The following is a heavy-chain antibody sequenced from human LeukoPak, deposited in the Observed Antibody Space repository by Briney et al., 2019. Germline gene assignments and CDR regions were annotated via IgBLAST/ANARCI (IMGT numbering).Heavy chain of an antibody. CDR2: ISSSSSYI. D-gene: IGHD2-21*01. V-gene: IGHV3-21*04. Sequence: GGSLRLSCAASGFTFSSYSMNWVRQAPGKGLEWVSSISSSSSYIYYADSMKGRFTISRDNAKNSLYLQMNSLRAEDTAVYYCAKTRHIVVVSAIDYFDPWGQGTLVTVCS. CDR1: GFTFSSYS. J-gene: IGHJ5*02. CDR3: AKTRHIVVVSAIDYFDP.